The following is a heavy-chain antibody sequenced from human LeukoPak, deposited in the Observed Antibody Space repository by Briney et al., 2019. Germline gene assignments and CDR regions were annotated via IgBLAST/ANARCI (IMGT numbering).Heavy chain of an antibody. CDR3: ARGPAAVHP. CDR2: ILHTGST. CDR1: GYSLTNHY. Sequence: LETLSLTCAVSGYSLTNHYWIWIRQPPGKGLEWIGEILHTGSTNYNPSFKSRVSISIDMSKSQFFLSLPTVTAANTAVYYCARGPAAVHPWGQGTLVTVSS. V-gene: IGHV4-34*12. J-gene: IGHJ5*02. D-gene: IGHD6-13*01.